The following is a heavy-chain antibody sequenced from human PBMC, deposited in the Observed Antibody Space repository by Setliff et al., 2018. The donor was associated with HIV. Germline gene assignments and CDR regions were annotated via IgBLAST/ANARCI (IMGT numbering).Heavy chain of an antibody. V-gene: IGHV1-8*02. CDR3: ARGTAPRPASVLEFLEWLFPNWFDP. J-gene: IGHJ5*02. Sequence: ASVKVSCKASGYNFTDYDINWVRQATGQGLEWMGWMNPNNGNTGYAGKFQGRVTMTRDTSISTAYMELSSLRSDDTAVYYCARGTAPRPASVLEFLEWLFPNWFDPWGQGTLVTSPQ. CDR1: GYNFTDYD. D-gene: IGHD3-3*02. CDR2: MNPNNGNT.